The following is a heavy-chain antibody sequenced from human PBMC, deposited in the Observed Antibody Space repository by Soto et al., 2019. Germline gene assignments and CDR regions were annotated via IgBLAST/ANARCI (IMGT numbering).Heavy chain of an antibody. Sequence: QVQLVESGGGVVQPGRSLRLSCAASGFTFSSYAMHWVRQAPGKGLEWVAVISYDGSNKYYADSVKGRFTSSRDNSKNTRTLQMNGLQAKATAVYYCARDRFLDGVRGWSDYWGQGTLVTVSS. V-gene: IGHV3-30-3*01. CDR2: ISYDGSNK. CDR1: GFTFSSYA. D-gene: IGHD3-10*01. J-gene: IGHJ4*02. CDR3: ARDRFLDGVRGWSDY.